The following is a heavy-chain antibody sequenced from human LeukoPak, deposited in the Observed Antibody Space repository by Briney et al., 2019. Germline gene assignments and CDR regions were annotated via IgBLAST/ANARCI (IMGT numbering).Heavy chain of an antibody. CDR2: IYSGGST. J-gene: IGHJ4*02. CDR3: ARQLGGSSGWFDY. Sequence: GGSLRLSCAASGFTFSSYAMHWVRQAPGKGLEWVSVIYSGGSTYYADSVKGRFTISRDNSKNTLYLQMNSLRAEDTAVYYCARQLGGSSGWFDYWGQGTLVTVSS. D-gene: IGHD6-19*01. CDR1: GFTFSSYA. V-gene: IGHV3-66*04.